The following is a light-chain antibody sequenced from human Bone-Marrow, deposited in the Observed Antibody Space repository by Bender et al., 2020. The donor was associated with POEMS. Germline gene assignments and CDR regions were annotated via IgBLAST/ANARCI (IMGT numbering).Light chain of an antibody. CDR1: SSNLGSDYD. CDR3: QSYDRSLGAWV. J-gene: IGLJ2*01. Sequence: QSVLTQPPSVSGAPGQRVIVSCSGSSSNLGSDYDVHWYQHLPGTAPKLLIYGNTNRPSGVPDRFSGSKSGTSASLAISGLQAADEADYYCQSYDRSLGAWVFGGGTKLTVL. V-gene: IGLV1-40*01. CDR2: GNT.